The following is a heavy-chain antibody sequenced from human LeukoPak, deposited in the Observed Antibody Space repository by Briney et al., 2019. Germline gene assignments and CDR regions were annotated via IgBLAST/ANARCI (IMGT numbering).Heavy chain of an antibody. CDR1: GFTFSSYA. CDR3: AKAGGSHYDYYFAY. Sequence: GGSLRLSCAASGFTFSSYAMSWVRQAPGKGLEWVSAITGGGDTTYYADSVKGRFTISRDNSKNTLYLQMNSLRAEDTAVYYCAKAGGSHYDYYFAYWGQGTLVTVSS. V-gene: IGHV3-23*01. D-gene: IGHD3-3*01. J-gene: IGHJ4*02. CDR2: ITGGGDTT.